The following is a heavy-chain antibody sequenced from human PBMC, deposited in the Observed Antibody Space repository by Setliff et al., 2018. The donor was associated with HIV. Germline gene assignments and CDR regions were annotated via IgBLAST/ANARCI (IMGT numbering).Heavy chain of an antibody. V-gene: IGHV4-61*09. CDR1: GASISSGTYF. J-gene: IGHJ6*03. D-gene: IGHD6-13*01. Sequence: TLSLTCTVSGASISSGTYFWTWVRQPAGQGLEWVGHIYSIGSTKYNPSLQSRVTMSRDTSKNQFSLHLRSVTAADTAVYYCARGRSRWTYYNYYYMDVWGKGTTVTVSS. CDR2: IYSIGST. CDR3: ARGRSRWTYYNYYYMDV.